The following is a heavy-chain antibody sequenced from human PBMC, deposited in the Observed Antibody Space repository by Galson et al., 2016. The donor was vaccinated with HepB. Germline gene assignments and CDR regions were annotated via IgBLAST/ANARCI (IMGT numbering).Heavy chain of an antibody. CDR2: ITRTGARP. D-gene: IGHD2-8*02. J-gene: IGHJ6*02. CDR1: GFDFSRTS. V-gene: IGHV3-64D*06. CDR3: VKDDDCTSAGCHDDYYGMVV. Sequence: SLRLSCAASGFDFSRTSFHWVRQAPGKGLESVSAITRTGARPHYAVSVKGRFIISRDDSKNTVYLQMTSLRPENTAVYYFVKDDDCTSAGCHDDYYGMVVLGQGTSVTVAS.